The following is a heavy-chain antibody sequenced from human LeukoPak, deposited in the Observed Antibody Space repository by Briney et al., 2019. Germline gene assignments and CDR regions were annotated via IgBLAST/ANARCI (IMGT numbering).Heavy chain of an antibody. CDR1: GFSVSRNY. J-gene: IGHJ4*02. D-gene: IGHD3-10*01. CDR2: IYSGGRT. V-gene: IGHV3-66*02. Sequence: GGSLRLSCAASGFSVSRNYMTWVRQAPGKGLEWVSVIYSGGRTDYADSVKGRFTISRDSSKNTLYLQMNSLRAEDTAVYYCTRGVIRGTNLGLWGQGTLVTVSS. CDR3: TRGVIRGTNLGL.